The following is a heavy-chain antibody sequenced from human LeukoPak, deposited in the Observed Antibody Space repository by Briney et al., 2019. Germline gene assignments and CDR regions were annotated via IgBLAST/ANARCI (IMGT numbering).Heavy chain of an antibody. J-gene: IGHJ4*02. Sequence: GVCLRLSCAASGFTFSSSAMSWVRQAPGKGLEWVSTISGSGGTTNYADSVRGRFTFSRDNSKNTLYLQMNSLRAEDTAVYYCAKDLPDYGDYIEGYWGQGTPVTVSS. CDR1: GFTFSSSA. CDR2: ISGSGGTT. D-gene: IGHD4-17*01. V-gene: IGHV3-23*01. CDR3: AKDLPDYGDYIEGY.